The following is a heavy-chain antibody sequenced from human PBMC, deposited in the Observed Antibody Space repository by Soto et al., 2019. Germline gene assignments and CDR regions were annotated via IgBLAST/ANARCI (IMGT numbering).Heavy chain of an antibody. CDR3: AKAAMYSSPFDS. CDR2: IVVGSGNT. CDR1: GFTFTSSA. J-gene: IGHJ4*02. Sequence: SVKVSCKASGFTFTSSAVQWVRQARGQRLEWIGWIVVGSGNTNYAQKFQERVTITRDMSTSTAYMELSSLRSEDTAVYYCAKAAMYSSPFDSWGQGALVTVSS. V-gene: IGHV1-58*01. D-gene: IGHD2-2*01.